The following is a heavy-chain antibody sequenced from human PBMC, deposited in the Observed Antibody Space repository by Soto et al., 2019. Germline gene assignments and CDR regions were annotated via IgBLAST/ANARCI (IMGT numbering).Heavy chain of an antibody. J-gene: IGHJ4*02. CDR3: VGEVVCGNLPN. V-gene: IGHV1-8*01. D-gene: IGHD2-15*01. CDR1: GYTFTSYD. Sequence: QVQLVQSGAEVKKPGASVKVSCPASGYTFTSYDLNWVRQATGQGLEWMGWMNPNSGNTAYAQKFQGRVPMTRNTSISTAYMELSSLRTEDTAVYYCVGEVVCGNLPNWGQGTLVTVSS. CDR2: MNPNSGNT.